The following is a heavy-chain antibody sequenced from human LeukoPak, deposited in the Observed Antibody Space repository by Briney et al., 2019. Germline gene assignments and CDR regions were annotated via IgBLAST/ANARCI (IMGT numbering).Heavy chain of an antibody. CDR1: GFTFSSYG. CDR3: ARPYSDNSGYYVH. CDR2: IWYDGSNK. Sequence: GGSLRLSCVASGFTFSSYGMYWARQAPGKGLEWVAVIWYDGSNKYYADSVKGRFTISRDNSKNTLYLQMNSLRAEDTAVYYCARPYSDNSGYYVHWGQGTLVTVSS. J-gene: IGHJ4*02. V-gene: IGHV3-33*01. D-gene: IGHD3-22*01.